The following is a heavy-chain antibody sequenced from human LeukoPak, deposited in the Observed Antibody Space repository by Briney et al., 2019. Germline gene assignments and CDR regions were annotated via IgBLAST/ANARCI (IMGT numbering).Heavy chain of an antibody. Sequence: ASVKVSCKASGYTFTVYFMHWVRQAPGQGLEWMGCINPNSGVTNYAQKFQGRVTMARDTSISTAYMELSRLRSDDTAVYYCVRAPTYYFDSSGYSVYYFDYWGQGTLVTVFS. D-gene: IGHD3-22*01. CDR3: VRAPTYYFDSSGYSVYYFDY. V-gene: IGHV1-2*02. CDR1: GYTFTVYF. CDR2: INPNSGVT. J-gene: IGHJ4*02.